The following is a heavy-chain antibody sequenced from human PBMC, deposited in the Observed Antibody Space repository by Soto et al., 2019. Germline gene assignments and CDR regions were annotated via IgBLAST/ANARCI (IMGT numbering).Heavy chain of an antibody. J-gene: IGHJ4*02. CDR1: VYSFTSYW. CDR2: IYPGDSDT. D-gene: IGHD2-15*01. Sequence: GESLKISCKGSVYSFTSYWIGWVRQMPGKGLEWMVIIYPGDSDTRYSPSFQGQVTISADKSISTAYLQWSSLKASDTAMYYCARCLDIVVVVAATHQGYFDYWGQGTLVTVSS. CDR3: ARCLDIVVVVAATHQGYFDY. V-gene: IGHV5-51*01.